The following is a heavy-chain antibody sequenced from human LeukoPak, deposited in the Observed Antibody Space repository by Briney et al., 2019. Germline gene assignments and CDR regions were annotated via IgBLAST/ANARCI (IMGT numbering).Heavy chain of an antibody. CDR2: VRDDGSSQ. Sequence: PGGSLRLSCAASGFTFSSYWMSWVRQAPGKGLEWVAFVRDDGSSQKYAATVKGRFTTSRDNSKNTLYLQMNNLRPEDTAVYYCTKGQLWASGRAFDIWGQGTMVTVSS. CDR3: TKGQLWASGRAFDI. V-gene: IGHV3-30*02. CDR1: GFTFSSYW. J-gene: IGHJ3*02. D-gene: IGHD3-16*01.